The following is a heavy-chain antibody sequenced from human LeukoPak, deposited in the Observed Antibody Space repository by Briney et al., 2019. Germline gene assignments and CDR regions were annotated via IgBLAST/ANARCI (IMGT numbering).Heavy chain of an antibody. CDR1: GFTFSSYA. J-gene: IGHJ3*02. D-gene: IGHD3-22*01. V-gene: IGHV3-30*04. Sequence: GGSLRLSCAASGFTFSSYAMYWVRQAPGKGLEWVAVISYDGSDKFYADSVKGRFTISRDSSKNSLYLQMNSLRAEDTAVYYCARDCNYYDSSAYYNDAFDIWGQGTMVTVSS. CDR3: ARDCNYYDSSAYYNDAFDI. CDR2: ISYDGSDK.